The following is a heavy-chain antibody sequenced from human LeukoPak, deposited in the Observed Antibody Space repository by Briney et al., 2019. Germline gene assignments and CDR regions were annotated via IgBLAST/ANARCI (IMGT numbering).Heavy chain of an antibody. CDR1: GGSISSGGYD. CDR2: IYYSGST. CDR3: ARDRDQRWFAP. Sequence: SETLSLTCTVSGGSISSGGYDGSWIRQLPGKGLEWIGYIYYSGSTYYNPSLKSRVSISVATSKNRFSLSLSSLTAADPAEYYCARDRDQRWFAPWGQGTLVTVSS. J-gene: IGHJ5*02. V-gene: IGHV4-31*03. D-gene: IGHD5-24*01.